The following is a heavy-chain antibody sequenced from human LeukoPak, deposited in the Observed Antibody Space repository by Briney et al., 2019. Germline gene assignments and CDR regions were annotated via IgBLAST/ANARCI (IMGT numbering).Heavy chain of an antibody. CDR2: IYYSGIT. J-gene: IGHJ4*02. V-gene: IGHV4-39*01. CDR1: GGSISSSSYY. CDR3: ASEGGGTSFDY. D-gene: IGHD4-23*01. Sequence: PSETLSLTCAVSGGSISSSSYYWGWIRQPPGKGLEWIGSIYYSGITYYNPSLKSRVTISVDTSKNQFSQKLSSVSAADTAVYYCASEGGGTSFDYWGQGTMVTDCS.